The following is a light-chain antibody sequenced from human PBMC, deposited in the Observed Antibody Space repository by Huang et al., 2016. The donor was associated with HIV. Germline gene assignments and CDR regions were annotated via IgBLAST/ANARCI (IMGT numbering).Light chain of an antibody. CDR3: QQSADWIS. Sequence: DIVVTQSPATLSLSPGERATLSCRANQNVHGFLAWYQKRPGQAPRLLIYDVVNRAPGIPARFSGSGSRTDFTLTIDSLEPEDFAIYYCQQSADWISFGGGTEVNIK. CDR1: QNVHGF. J-gene: IGKJ4*01. V-gene: IGKV3-11*01. CDR2: DVV.